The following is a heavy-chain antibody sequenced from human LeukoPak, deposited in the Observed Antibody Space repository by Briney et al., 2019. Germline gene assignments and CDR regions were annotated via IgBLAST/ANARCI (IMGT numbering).Heavy chain of an antibody. CDR2: INSNGSST. V-gene: IGHV3-74*01. CDR3: AREGAWYVSGSYSGYFYGMDV. J-gene: IGHJ6*02. D-gene: IGHD3-10*01. CDR1: GFTFSSYW. Sequence: GGSLRLSCAASGFTFSSYWMHWVRQAPGKGLVWVSRINSNGSSTSFADSVKGRFTISRDNAKNTVYLQMNSLRAEDTAVYYCAREGAWYVSGSYSGYFYGMDVWGQGTTVTVSS.